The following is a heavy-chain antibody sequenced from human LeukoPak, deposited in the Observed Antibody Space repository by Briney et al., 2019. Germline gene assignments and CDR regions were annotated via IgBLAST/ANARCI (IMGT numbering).Heavy chain of an antibody. CDR1: GVSISSSNSY. Sequence: SETLSLTCTVSGVSISSSNSYWGWIRQPPGKGLEWIGSIYYSGNTYYNASLKSQVSISIDTSKNQFSLRLTSVTAADTAVYYCARDTPYIAVAGNFDYWGQGTLVTVSS. D-gene: IGHD6-19*01. V-gene: IGHV4-39*02. J-gene: IGHJ4*02. CDR3: ARDTPYIAVAGNFDY. CDR2: IYYSGNT.